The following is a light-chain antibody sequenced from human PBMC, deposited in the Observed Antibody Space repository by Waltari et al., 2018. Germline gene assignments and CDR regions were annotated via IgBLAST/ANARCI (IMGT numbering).Light chain of an antibody. CDR1: QGISNY. Sequence: DIQMTQSPSSLSASVGDRVTITCRASQGISNYLAWYQQKPGKVPTLLIYAASTLQSGVPSRFSCSGSGTDFTLTISILQPEDVATFYCQKYNSAPRITFGQGTRLEIK. CDR3: QKYNSAPRIT. J-gene: IGKJ5*01. V-gene: IGKV1-27*01. CDR2: AAS.